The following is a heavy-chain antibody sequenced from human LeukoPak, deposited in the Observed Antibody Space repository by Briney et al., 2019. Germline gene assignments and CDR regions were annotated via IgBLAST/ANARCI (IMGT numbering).Heavy chain of an antibody. CDR1: GGSISSGSYY. J-gene: IGHJ6*04. CDR3: AREGGHVLRFLEWPHRGGSPMDV. Sequence: SETLSLTCTVSGGSISSGSYYWSWVRQPAGKGLEWIGRIYTSGSTNYNPSLKSRVTISVDTSKNQFSLRLSSVTAADTAVYYCAREGGHVLRFLEWPHRGGSPMDVWGKGTTVTVSS. V-gene: IGHV4-61*02. D-gene: IGHD3-3*01. CDR2: IYTSGST.